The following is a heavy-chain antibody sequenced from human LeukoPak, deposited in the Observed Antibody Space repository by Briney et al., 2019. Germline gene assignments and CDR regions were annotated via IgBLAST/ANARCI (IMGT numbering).Heavy chain of an antibody. CDR1: GYTFTSYA. D-gene: IGHD1-26*01. CDR2: INAGNGNT. J-gene: IGHJ3*02. V-gene: IGHV1-3*01. Sequence: ASVRVSCKASGYTFTSYAMHWVRQAPGQRLEWMGWINAGNGNTEYSQKLQGRVTITRDTSASTAYMELSSLRSEDTAVYYCARDLELPGAFDIWGQGTVVTVSS. CDR3: ARDLELPGAFDI.